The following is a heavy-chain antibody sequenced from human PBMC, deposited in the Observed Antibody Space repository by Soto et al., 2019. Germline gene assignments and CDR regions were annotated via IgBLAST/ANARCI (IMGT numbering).Heavy chain of an antibody. CDR3: ARVDYDSSGYYSVTFDY. Sequence: SETLSLTCTVSHGSISSSYWSWIRQPPGKGLEWIGYISNTGKTEYHPSLNSRVTFSIDTAKNQVSLRLSSVTAADTALYYCARVDYDSSGYYSVTFDYWGQGTLVTVSS. V-gene: IGHV4-59*08. CDR2: ISNTGKT. J-gene: IGHJ4*02. CDR1: HGSISSSY. D-gene: IGHD3-22*01.